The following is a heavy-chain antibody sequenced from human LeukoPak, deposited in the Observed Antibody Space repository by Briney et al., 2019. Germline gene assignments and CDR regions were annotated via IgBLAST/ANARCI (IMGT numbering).Heavy chain of an antibody. CDR3: ARALTYYYDSSGYYEVRPFDY. CDR2: ISAYNGNT. J-gene: IGHJ4*02. D-gene: IGHD3-22*01. CDR1: GYTFTSYG. Sequence: ASVKVSCKASGYTFTSYGISWVRQAPGQGLEWMGWISAYNGNTNYAQKLQGRVTMTTDTSTSTAYMELGSLRSGDTAVYYCARALTYYYDSSGYYEVRPFDYWGQGTLVTVSS. V-gene: IGHV1-18*01.